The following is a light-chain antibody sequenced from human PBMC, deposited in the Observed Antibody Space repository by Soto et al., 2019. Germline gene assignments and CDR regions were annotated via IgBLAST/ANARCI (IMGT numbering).Light chain of an antibody. CDR2: DAS. J-gene: IGKJ1*01. CDR1: QSISSY. V-gene: IGKV3-11*01. Sequence: EIVLTQSPATLSLSPGERATLSCRASQSISSYLAWYQQKPGQAPRLLIYDASNRATGIPARFSGSGSGTDFTLTINRLEPEDSAVYYCQQYGGSPWTFGQGTKVEI. CDR3: QQYGGSPWT.